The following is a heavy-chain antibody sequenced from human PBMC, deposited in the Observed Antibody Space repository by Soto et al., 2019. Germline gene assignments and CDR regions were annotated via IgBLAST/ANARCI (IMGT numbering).Heavy chain of an antibody. V-gene: IGHV3-48*02. Sequence: EVQLVESGGGLVQPGGSLRLSCAASGFTFSSYSMNWVRQAPGKGLEWVSYISSSSSTIYYADSVKGRFTISRDNAKNSLYLQMNSLSDEATAVYYCARARSSGWYDSFDYWGQGTMVTVSS. CDR2: ISSSSSTI. CDR1: GFTFSSYS. J-gene: IGHJ4*02. CDR3: ARARSSGWYDSFDY. D-gene: IGHD6-19*01.